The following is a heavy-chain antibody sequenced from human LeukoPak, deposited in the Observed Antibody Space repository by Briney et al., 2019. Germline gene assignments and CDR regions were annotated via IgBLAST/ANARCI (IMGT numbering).Heavy chain of an antibody. CDR3: ATAGNYRFDN. J-gene: IGHJ4*02. Sequence: GGSLRLSCAASGFTFDNSWIHWVRQGPGRGLVWVSRISPDGITTNYADSVKGRFTISSDNAMNTLYLQMNSLRAEDTAVYYCATAGNYRFDNWGQGTLVTVSS. CDR1: GFTFDNSW. V-gene: IGHV3-74*01. CDR2: ISPDGITT. D-gene: IGHD1-7*01.